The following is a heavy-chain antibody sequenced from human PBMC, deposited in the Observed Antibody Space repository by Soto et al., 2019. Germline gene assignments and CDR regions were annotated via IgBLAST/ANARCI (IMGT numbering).Heavy chain of an antibody. D-gene: IGHD3-22*01. V-gene: IGHV4-59*01. CDR3: ARDPNYYDSSGGRMVYGMDV. CDR2: IYYSGST. J-gene: IGHJ6*02. Sequence: QVQLQESGPGLVKPSETLSLTCTVSGGSISSYYWSWIRQPPGKGLEWIGYIYYSGSTNYNPSLKSRVTISVDTSKNQFSLKLSSVTAADTAVYYCARDPNYYDSSGGRMVYGMDVWGQGTTVTVSS. CDR1: GGSISSYY.